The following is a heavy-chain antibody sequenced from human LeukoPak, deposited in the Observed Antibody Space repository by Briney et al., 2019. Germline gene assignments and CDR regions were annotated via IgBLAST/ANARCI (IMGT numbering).Heavy chain of an antibody. CDR2: IKQDGSEK. CDR1: GSTFSSYW. D-gene: IGHD5-12*01. J-gene: IGHJ6*02. CDR3: ARDRVVAYYYYGMDV. V-gene: IGHV3-7*03. Sequence: GGSLRLSCAASGSTFSSYWMSWVRQAPGKGLEWVANIKQDGSEKYYVDSVKGRFTISRDNAKNSLYLQMNSLRAEDTAVYYCARDRVVAYYYYGMDVWGQGTTVTVSS.